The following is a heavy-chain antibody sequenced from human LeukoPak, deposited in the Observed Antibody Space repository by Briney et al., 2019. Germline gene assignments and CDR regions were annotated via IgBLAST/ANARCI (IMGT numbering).Heavy chain of an antibody. Sequence: GGSLRLSCAASGFTSSSYEMNWVRQAPGKGLEWVSYISSSGSTIYYADSVKGRFTISRDNAKNSLYLQMNSLRAEDTALYYCARTLYYYDSSGYYEDYWGQGTLVTVSS. CDR1: GFTSSSYE. CDR3: ARTLYYYDSSGYYEDY. J-gene: IGHJ4*02. D-gene: IGHD3-22*01. CDR2: ISSSGSTI. V-gene: IGHV3-48*03.